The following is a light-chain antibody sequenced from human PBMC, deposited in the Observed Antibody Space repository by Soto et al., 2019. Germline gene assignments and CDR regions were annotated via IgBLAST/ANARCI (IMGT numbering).Light chain of an antibody. V-gene: IGLV2-14*01. Sequence: QSVLTQPASVSGSPGQSITISCTGTSTDIGSYNYVSWYQQHPGKAPKLMIYEVSNRPSGVSNRFSGSKSGNSASLTISGLQAEDEADYYCNSYTTTRTYVFGTGTKLT. J-gene: IGLJ1*01. CDR1: STDIGSYNY. CDR2: EVS. CDR3: NSYTTTRTYV.